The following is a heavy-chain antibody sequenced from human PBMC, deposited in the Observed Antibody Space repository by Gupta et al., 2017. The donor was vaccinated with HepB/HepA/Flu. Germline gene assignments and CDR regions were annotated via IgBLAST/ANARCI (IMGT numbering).Heavy chain of an antibody. CDR1: GDSISSYY. V-gene: IGHV4-59*01. CDR3: ARAPDLKAGSNFYYMYL. J-gene: IGHJ6*03. D-gene: IGHD6-25*01. Sequence: QVQLQESGPGLVKPSETLSLSCTVSGDSISSYYWTWIRQPPGKGLEGVAYLYYSGRTNYKPYRKRRGTILVDTSKNQGTLKMTSVTAAEKAIECCARAPDLKAGSNFYYMYLRGKGTTITVSS. CDR2: LYYSGRT.